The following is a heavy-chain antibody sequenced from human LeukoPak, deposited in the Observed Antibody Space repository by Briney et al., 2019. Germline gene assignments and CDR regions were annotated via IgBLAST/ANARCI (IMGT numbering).Heavy chain of an antibody. D-gene: IGHD6-13*01. CDR2: INPNSGDT. CDR1: GYTFTDYY. CDR3: ATKANLAAADTLYGY. Sequence: ASVKVSCKASGYTFTDYYIHWVRQAPGQGLEWMGWINPNSGDTDYAQKFQGRVTMTRDTSISTAYMELSRLRSDDTAVYYCATKANLAAADTLYGYWGQGTLVTVSS. J-gene: IGHJ4*02. V-gene: IGHV1-2*02.